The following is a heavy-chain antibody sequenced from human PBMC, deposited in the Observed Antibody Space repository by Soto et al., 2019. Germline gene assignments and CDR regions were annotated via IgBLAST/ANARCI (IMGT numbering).Heavy chain of an antibody. Sequence: QVQLQESGPGLVKPSQTLSLTCTVSGGSISSGDYYWSWIRQPPGTGLEWIGYIYYSGSTYYNPSLERRVTISVDKSKNQVSLKVSSVTAADTAVDYFASMVRGVIIDYYYYYGMDVLGQGTTVTVSS. CDR1: GGSISSGDYY. V-gene: IGHV4-30-4*01. D-gene: IGHD3-10*01. J-gene: IGHJ6*02. CDR3: ASMVRGVIIDYYYYYGMDV. CDR2: IYYSGST.